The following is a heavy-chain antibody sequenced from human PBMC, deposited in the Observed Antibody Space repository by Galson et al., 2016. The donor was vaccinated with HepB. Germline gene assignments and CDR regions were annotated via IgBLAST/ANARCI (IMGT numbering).Heavy chain of an antibody. CDR2: VSGSGGST. V-gene: IGHV3-23*01. CDR3: AKDREWNYYDFDD. J-gene: IGHJ4*02. D-gene: IGHD3-10*01. CDR1: GFTFSSYA. Sequence: SLRLSCAASGFTFSSYAMRWVRQAPGKGLEWVSTVSGSGGSTYYADSVKGRFTISRDNSKNTLYLQMNSLRAEDTAVYYCAKDREWNYYDFDDWGQGTLVTVSS.